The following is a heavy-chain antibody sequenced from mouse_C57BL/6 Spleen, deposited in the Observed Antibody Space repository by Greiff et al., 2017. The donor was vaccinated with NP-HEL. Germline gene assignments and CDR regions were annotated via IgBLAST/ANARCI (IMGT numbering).Heavy chain of an antibody. CDR3: AREPPYPSWYFDV. Sequence: QVQLQQSGAELVRPGTSVKVSCKASGYASTNYLIEWVKQRPGQGLEWIGVINPGSGGTNYNEKFKGKATLTADKSSSTAYMQLSSLTSEDSAVYFCAREPPYPSWYFDVWGTGTTVTVSS. V-gene: IGHV1-54*01. CDR1: GYASTNYL. D-gene: IGHD2-10*01. CDR2: INPGSGGT. J-gene: IGHJ1*03.